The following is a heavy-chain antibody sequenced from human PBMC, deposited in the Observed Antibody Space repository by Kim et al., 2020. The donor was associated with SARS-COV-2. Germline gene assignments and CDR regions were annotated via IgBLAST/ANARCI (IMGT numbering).Heavy chain of an antibody. J-gene: IGHJ5*01. V-gene: IGHV5-51*01. D-gene: IGHD4-4*01. CDR3: ARRGMTSEYYDS. Sequence: RYSPSFQGQVTLSVDKSISTAYLQWSSLEASDTATYYCARRGMTSEYYDSWGQGTLVTVSS.